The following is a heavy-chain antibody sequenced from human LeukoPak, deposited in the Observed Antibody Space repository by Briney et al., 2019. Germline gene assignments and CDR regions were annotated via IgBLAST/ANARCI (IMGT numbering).Heavy chain of an antibody. D-gene: IGHD6-13*01. CDR3: ARLPAAAAGTCG. CDR2: INPNSGGT. J-gene: IGHJ4*02. CDR1: GYTFTGYY. Sequence: ASVKVSCKASGYTFTGYYMHWVRPAPGQGLEWMGWINPNSGGTNYAQKFQGRVTMTRDTSISTAYMELSRLRSDGTAVYYCARLPAAAAGTCGWGQGTLVTVSS. V-gene: IGHV1-2*02.